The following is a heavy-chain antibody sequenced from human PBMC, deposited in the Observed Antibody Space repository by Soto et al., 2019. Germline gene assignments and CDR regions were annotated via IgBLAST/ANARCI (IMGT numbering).Heavy chain of an antibody. D-gene: IGHD3-3*01. CDR1: GFTFTNYW. V-gene: IGHV3-7*01. J-gene: IGHJ4*02. Sequence: EAQLVESGGGLVQPGGSLRLSCAASGFTFTNYWMSWVRQAPGKGLEWVANIKQDGSEKYYADSAKGRFIISRDNDKTSLYLQMNSLRAEDTAVYYCARDMGVFWSGYPEGGFDYWGQGTAVTVSS. CDR3: ARDMGVFWSGYPEGGFDY. CDR2: IKQDGSEK.